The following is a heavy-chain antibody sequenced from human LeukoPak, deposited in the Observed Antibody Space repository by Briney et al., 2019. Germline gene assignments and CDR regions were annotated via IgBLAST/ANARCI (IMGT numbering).Heavy chain of an antibody. CDR2: IYTTGST. CDR1: GGSISSYY. J-gene: IGHJ4*02. CDR3: ARIGHQNLDY. Sequence: PSETLSLTCTVSGGSISSYYWSWVRQPPGKGLEWIGRIYTTGSTNYNPSLKSRVTMSVDTSKNQFSLNLRSVTAAGTAFYYCARIGHQNLDYWGQGTLVTVSS. D-gene: IGHD1-14*01. V-gene: IGHV4-4*07.